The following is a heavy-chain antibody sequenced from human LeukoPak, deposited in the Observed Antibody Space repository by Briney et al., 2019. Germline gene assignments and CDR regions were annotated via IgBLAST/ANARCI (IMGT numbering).Heavy chain of an antibody. CDR1: GYSFTSYW. V-gene: IGHV5-10-1*01. J-gene: IGHJ4*02. Sequence: GESLKISCKGSGYSFTSYWVSWVRQMPGKGLEWMGRIDPSDSYTNYSPSFQGHVTISADKSISTAYLQWSSLKASDTAMYYCARHWFSESSSSWYAWGQGTLVTVSP. CDR2: IDPSDSYT. D-gene: IGHD6-13*01. CDR3: ARHWFSESSSSWYA.